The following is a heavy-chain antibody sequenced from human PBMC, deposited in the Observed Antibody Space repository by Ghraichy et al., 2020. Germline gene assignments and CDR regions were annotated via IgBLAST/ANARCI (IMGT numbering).Heavy chain of an antibody. CDR2: ISGSSSSI. CDR1: GFTFRSYT. CDR3: ARDQGLLWFGELQDRYAMDV. Sequence: GGSLRLSCAASGFTFRSYTINWVRQAPGKGLEWVSYISGSSSSIYYADSVKGRFTISRDNAKNSLYLQMNSLRDEDTAVYYCARDQGLLWFGELQDRYAMDVWGQGTTVTVSS. D-gene: IGHD3-10*01. J-gene: IGHJ6*02. V-gene: IGHV3-48*02.